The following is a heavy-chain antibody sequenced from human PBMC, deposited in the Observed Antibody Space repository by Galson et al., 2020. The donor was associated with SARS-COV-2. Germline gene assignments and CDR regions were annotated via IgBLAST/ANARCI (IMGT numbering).Heavy chain of an antibody. D-gene: IGHD1-26*01. CDR3: ARQGGPLLLSGGLGY. CDR1: GYIVSNYY. CDR2: YNPQSGGT. Sequence: ASVKVSCRASGYIVSNYYIHWVRQAPGQGLAWMGRYNPQSGGTNFAQRFEGRVTMTRDTSFTTLYMELDSLRSDDTAVYYCARQGGPLLLSGGLGYWGQGTLVTVSS. V-gene: IGHV1-2*06. J-gene: IGHJ4*02.